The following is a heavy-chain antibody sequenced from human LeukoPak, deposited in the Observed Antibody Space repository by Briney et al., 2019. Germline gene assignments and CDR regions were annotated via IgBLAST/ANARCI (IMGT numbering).Heavy chain of an antibody. V-gene: IGHV4-61*01. J-gene: IGHJ4*02. CDR2: IYYNGST. Sequence: SETLSLTCTVSGGSVSSGSYYWSWIRQPPGKGLEWIGYIYYNGSTNYNPSLKSRVSISVDTSKNQFSLKVSSVTAADTAVYYCARKGGHFDYWGQGTLVTVSS. CDR3: ARKGGHFDY. D-gene: IGHD2-15*01. CDR1: GGSVSSGSYY.